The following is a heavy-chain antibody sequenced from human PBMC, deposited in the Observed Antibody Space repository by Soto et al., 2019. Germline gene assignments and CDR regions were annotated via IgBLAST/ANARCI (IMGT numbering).Heavy chain of an antibody. CDR3: ARNGPTYYFGSGSYTHYYGMDV. V-gene: IGHV3-66*01. Sequence: EVQLVESGGGLVQPGGSLRLSCAASGFTVSNNYMTWVRQAPGKGLEWVSVIYSGGSTFYADSVNGRFTISRDNSKNTLNLQMNSLRAEDTAVYYCARNGPTYYFGSGSYTHYYGMDVWGQGTTVTVSS. D-gene: IGHD3-10*01. CDR2: IYSGGST. J-gene: IGHJ6*02. CDR1: GFTVSNNY.